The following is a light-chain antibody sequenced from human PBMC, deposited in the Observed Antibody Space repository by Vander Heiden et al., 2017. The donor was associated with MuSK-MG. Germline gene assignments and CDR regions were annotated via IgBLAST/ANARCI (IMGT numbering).Light chain of an antibody. J-gene: IGKJ5*01. CDR3: QQRYNWPLT. CDR2: DAS. Sequence: EILLTQPPPSLSVSPGERATLTCRASQSVSRYLAWYQQKPGQAPRLLIYDASNRDTGIPARFSGSASGIDFTLTISSLEPEDFAVYYCQQRYNWPLTFGQGTQVXIK. V-gene: IGKV3-11*01. CDR1: QSVSRY.